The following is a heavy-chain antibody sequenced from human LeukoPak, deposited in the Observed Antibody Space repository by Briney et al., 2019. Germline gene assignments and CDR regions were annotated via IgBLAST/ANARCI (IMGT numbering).Heavy chain of an antibody. V-gene: IGHV1-18*01. Sequence: ASVKVSCKASGYTFTSYGISWVRQAPRQGLEWMGWISAYNGNTNYAQKLQGRVTMTTDTSTSTAYMELRSLRSDDTAVYYCARSLELRHWFDPWGQGTLVTVSS. J-gene: IGHJ5*02. CDR2: ISAYNGNT. CDR1: GYTFTSYG. CDR3: ARSLELRHWFDP. D-gene: IGHD1-7*01.